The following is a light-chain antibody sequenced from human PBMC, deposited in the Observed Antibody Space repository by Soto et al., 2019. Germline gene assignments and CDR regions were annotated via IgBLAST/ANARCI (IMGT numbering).Light chain of an antibody. V-gene: IGKV3-11*01. Sequence: EIVLTQPPATLSLSPGERATLSCRASQSVSSYLAWYQQKPGQAPRLLIYDASNRATGITARFSGSGSGTDFTLTISSLEPEDFAVYYCQQRSNWPITFGQGTRLEIK. CDR2: DAS. J-gene: IGKJ5*01. CDR3: QQRSNWPIT. CDR1: QSVSSY.